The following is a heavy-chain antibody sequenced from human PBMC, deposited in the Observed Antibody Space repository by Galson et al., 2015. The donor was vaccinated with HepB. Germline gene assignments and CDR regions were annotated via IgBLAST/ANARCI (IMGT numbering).Heavy chain of an antibody. CDR1: GGTFSSYA. Sequence: SVKVSCKASGGTFSSYAISWVRQAPGQGLEWMGRIIPILGIANYAQKFQGRVTITADKSTSTAYMELSSLRSEDTAVYYCARDLITMVRGVIIRSPFDYWGQGTLVTVSS. V-gene: IGHV1-69*04. CDR3: ARDLITMVRGVIIRSPFDY. J-gene: IGHJ4*02. D-gene: IGHD3-10*01. CDR2: IIPILGIA.